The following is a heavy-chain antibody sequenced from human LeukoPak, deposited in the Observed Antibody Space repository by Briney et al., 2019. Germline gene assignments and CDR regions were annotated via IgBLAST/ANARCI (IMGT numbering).Heavy chain of an antibody. CDR1: GFTFSSYA. CDR3: AKDKLDDFWSGYAGL. V-gene: IGHV3-23*01. Sequence: GGSLRLSCAASGFTFSSYAMSWVRQAPGKGLEWVSAISGSGGSTYYADSVKGRFTISRDNSKDTLYLQMNSLRAEDTAVYYRAKDKLDDFWSGYAGLWGQGTLVTVSS. J-gene: IGHJ4*02. D-gene: IGHD3-3*01. CDR2: ISGSGGST.